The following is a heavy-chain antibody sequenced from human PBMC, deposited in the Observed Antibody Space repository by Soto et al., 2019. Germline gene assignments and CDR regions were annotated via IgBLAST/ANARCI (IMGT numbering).Heavy chain of an antibody. V-gene: IGHV3-33*08. Sequence: XXSLRLSFAASGFTFSSYAMSWVRQAPGKGLEWVAVIWYDGSNKYYADSVKGRFTISRDNSKNTLYLQMNSLRAEDKAVYYCAREGYYYDSRPKYGMDVWGQGTTVTVSS. J-gene: IGHJ6*02. CDR2: IWYDGSNK. D-gene: IGHD3-22*01. CDR3: AREGYYYDSRPKYGMDV. CDR1: GFTFSSYA.